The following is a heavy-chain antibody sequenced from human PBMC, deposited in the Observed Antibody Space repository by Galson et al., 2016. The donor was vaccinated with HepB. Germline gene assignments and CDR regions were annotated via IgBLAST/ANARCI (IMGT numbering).Heavy chain of an antibody. D-gene: IGHD3-16*01. CDR2: VWHDGSNI. CDR3: AKETSNWGPCFFDD. CDR1: GFIFSDYG. Sequence: SLRLSCAASGFIFSDYGMHWVRQAPGKGLEWVAVVWHDGSNINYVDSVKGRFTISRDNFKNTLDLQMNSLSAEDTADYYSAKETSNWGPCFFDDWGQGPLVIVSS. J-gene: IGHJ4*02. V-gene: IGHV3-33*06.